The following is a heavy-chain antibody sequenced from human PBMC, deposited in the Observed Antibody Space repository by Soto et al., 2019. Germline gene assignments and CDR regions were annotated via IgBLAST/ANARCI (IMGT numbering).Heavy chain of an antibody. J-gene: IGHJ4*02. CDR2: IVPVFGRP. CDR1: GGSFSNFG. Sequence: SVKVSCKASGGSFSNFGISWVRQAPGQGLEWMGGIVPVFGRPNYAQRFRGRLTITADESTSTGYMGLISLRSDDTAVYYCAREGSGYNFWGQGTQVTVSS. CDR3: AREGSGYNF. D-gene: IGHD5-12*01. V-gene: IGHV1-69*13.